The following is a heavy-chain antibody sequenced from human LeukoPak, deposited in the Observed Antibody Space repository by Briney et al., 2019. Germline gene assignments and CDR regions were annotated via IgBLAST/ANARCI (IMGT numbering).Heavy chain of an antibody. CDR1: GYTFTGYY. CDR3: AREAEDYGDYDDWFDP. V-gene: IGHV1-2*02. J-gene: IGHJ5*02. D-gene: IGHD4-17*01. CDR2: INPNSGGT. Sequence: ATVKVSCKASGYTFTGYYMHWVRQAPGQGLEWMGWINPNSGGTNYAQKFQGRVTMTRDTSISTAYMELSRLRSDDTAVYYCAREAEDYGDYDDWFDPWGQGTLVTFS.